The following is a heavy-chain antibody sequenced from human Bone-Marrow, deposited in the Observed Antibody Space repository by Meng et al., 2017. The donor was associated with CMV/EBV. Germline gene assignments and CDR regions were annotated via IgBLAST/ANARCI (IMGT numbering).Heavy chain of an antibody. CDR3: ARGGDGGIMVRGAVDY. J-gene: IGHJ4*02. V-gene: IGHV3-13*01. Sequence: GESLKISCAASGFSLSSHDMHWVRQVTGKGLEWVETIGFANDAYYPDSVKGRFSISRDNPKNSFYLQMNSLRAEDTAVYYCARGGDGGIMVRGAVDYWGQGTLVTVSS. D-gene: IGHD3-10*01. CDR2: IGFANDA. CDR1: GFSLSSHD.